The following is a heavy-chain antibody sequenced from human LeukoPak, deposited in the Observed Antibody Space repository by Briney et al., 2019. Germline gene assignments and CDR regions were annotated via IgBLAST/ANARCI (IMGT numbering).Heavy chain of an antibody. V-gene: IGHV3-11*04. CDR2: ISRSGSTK. CDR1: GFTFSDYN. J-gene: IGHJ4*02. D-gene: IGHD4-17*01. Sequence: GGSLRLSCAASGFTFSDYNMRWIRQAPGKGLEWVSSISRSGSTKYYADSVKGRFTISRDNSKNTLYLQMNSLRVDDTAVYYCANLATVTYNPFDYWGQGTLVTVSS. CDR3: ANLATVTYNPFDY.